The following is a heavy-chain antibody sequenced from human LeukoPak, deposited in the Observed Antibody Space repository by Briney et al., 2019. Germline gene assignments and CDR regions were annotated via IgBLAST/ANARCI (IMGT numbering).Heavy chain of an antibody. CDR2: ISSSGTTT. CDR1: GFTFSNYA. D-gene: IGHD3-10*01. CDR3: ARGYGSGSSHIDY. J-gene: IGHJ4*02. V-gene: IGHV3-48*03. Sequence: PGGSLRLSCAASGFTFSNYAMSWVRQAPGKGLEWVSYISSSGTTTYYAASVKGRFTISRDNAKNSLYLQMNSLRAEDTAVYYCARGYGSGSSHIDYWGQGTLVTVSS.